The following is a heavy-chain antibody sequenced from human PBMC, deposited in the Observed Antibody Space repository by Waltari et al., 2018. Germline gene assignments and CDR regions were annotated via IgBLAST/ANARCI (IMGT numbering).Heavy chain of an antibody. J-gene: IGHJ6*03. V-gene: IGHV4-61*01. Sequence: QVPLQESGPGLVKPSEALSLPCSVARGSVRSGSFYWTWIRRPPGKGLEWIGYIYYTGSTNSNPSLKSRVTISVDTSKNQFSLSLTSVTAADTAVYYCARASSFSGSWYVDIWGKGTTVTVSS. D-gene: IGHD6-13*01. CDR2: IYYTGST. CDR3: ARASSFSGSWYVDI. CDR1: RGSVRSGSFY.